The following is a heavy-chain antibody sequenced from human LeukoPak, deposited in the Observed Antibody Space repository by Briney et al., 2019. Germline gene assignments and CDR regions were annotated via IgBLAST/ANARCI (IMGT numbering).Heavy chain of an antibody. CDR1: GFTFSSYT. CDR2: ISGTGGTT. V-gene: IGHV3-23*01. J-gene: IGHJ4*02. Sequence: PGGSLRLSCAASGFTFSSYTMSWVRQAPGKGQEWVSAISGTGGTTYYADSVKGRFTISRDNSKNTLYLQMNSLRAEDTAVYYCAKDLNNRAPPMHYFDYWGQRTLVTVSS. D-gene: IGHD1-14*01. CDR3: AKDLNNRAPPMHYFDY.